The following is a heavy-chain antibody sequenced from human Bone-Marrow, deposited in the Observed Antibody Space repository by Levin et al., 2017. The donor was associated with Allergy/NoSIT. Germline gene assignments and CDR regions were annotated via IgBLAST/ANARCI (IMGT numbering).Heavy chain of an antibody. V-gene: IGHV4-30-4*01. CDR3: ARSGDGEQQLTTASYYLYGLDV. D-gene: IGHD6-13*01. J-gene: IGHJ6*02. CDR1: GDSISSSPYY. CDR2: VFSSGNT. Sequence: ASETLSLTCTVSGDSISSSPYYWNWIRQAPGKGLEWIGYVFSSGNTYHNPSLQSRVTLSVDTSRNHFSLKLTSVTAADTAVYYCARSGDGEQQLTTASYYLYGLDVWGQGTTVTVSS.